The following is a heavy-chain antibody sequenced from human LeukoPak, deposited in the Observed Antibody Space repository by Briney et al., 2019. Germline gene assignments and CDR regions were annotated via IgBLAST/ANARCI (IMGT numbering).Heavy chain of an antibody. Sequence: GGSLRLSCAASGFTFTRHWMHWVRQAPGKGLEWVSRIKTDGTNTIYADFVEGRFTISRDNARNTLYLQMSGLRAGDTAVYYCGGSEDGYIDYWGQGTLVTVSS. CDR2: IKTDGTNT. D-gene: IGHD5-24*01. CDR1: GFTFTRHW. J-gene: IGHJ4*02. V-gene: IGHV3-74*01. CDR3: GGSEDGYIDY.